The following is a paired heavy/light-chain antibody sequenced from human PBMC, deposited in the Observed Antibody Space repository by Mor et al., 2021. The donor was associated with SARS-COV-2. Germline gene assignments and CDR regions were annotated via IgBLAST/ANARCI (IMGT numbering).Heavy chain of an antibody. CDR1: GGSISGYY. D-gene: IGHD2-15*01. CDR3: ARGRRRYCSSGNCHSHWFDP. CDR2: ISYSGST. V-gene: IGHV4-59*01. J-gene: IGHJ5*02. Sequence: QVQLQESGPGLVKPSETLSLTCSVSGGSISGYYWSWIRQSPGKGLEWIGYISYSGSTNYNPSLTSRVTISLDTPKNQFSLELTSVTAADTAVYYCARGRRRYCSSGNCHSHWFDPWGQGILVTVSS.
Light chain of an antibody. V-gene: IGLV2-14*03. CDR3: SSYTNISTLVL. CDR2: DVN. Sequence: QSALTQPASVSGSPGQSITISCTGSSSDVGGYNYVSWYQQHPGRAPKVMIYDVNIRPSGVSNRFSGSKSGNTASLTISGLQAEDEANYYCSSYTNISTLVLFGGGTKLTVL. J-gene: IGLJ2*01. CDR1: SSDVGGYNY.